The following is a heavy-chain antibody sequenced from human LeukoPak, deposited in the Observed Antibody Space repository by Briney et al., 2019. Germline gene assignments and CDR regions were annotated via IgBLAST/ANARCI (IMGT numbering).Heavy chain of an antibody. Sequence: SETLSLTCTVSGGSIRSYYWSWIRQPPGKGLEWIGHIDSGGPKYNPSLASRVTISVDTSKKKFSLKLSSVTAADTAVYYCAWSGELVDYWGQGTLVTVSS. CDR2: IDSGGP. D-gene: IGHD3-10*01. V-gene: IGHV4-59*01. J-gene: IGHJ4*02. CDR1: GGSIRSYY. CDR3: AWSGELVDY.